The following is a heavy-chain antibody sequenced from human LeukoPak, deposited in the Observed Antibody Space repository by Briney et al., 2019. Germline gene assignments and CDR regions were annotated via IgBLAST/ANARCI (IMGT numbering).Heavy chain of an antibody. Sequence: GGSLRLSCAASGFTFSDHYMDWVRQAPGKGLEWVGRTRNKANSYTTEYAASVKGRFTISRDDSKNSLYLQMNSLKTEDTAVYYCARTPYYYDSSGYQAWGQGTLVTVSS. CDR3: ARTPYYYDSSGYQA. CDR1: GFTFSDHY. V-gene: IGHV3-72*01. D-gene: IGHD3-22*01. J-gene: IGHJ4*02. CDR2: TRNKANSYTT.